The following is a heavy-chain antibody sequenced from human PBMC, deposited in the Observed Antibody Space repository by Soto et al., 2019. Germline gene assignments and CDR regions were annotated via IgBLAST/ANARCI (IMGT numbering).Heavy chain of an antibody. Sequence: PSETLSLTCTVSGGSMNNYYWSWIRQPPGKGLEWIGYIYFSGTTNYNPSLKSRVTISVDTSKNQFSLKLSSVTAADTAVYYCARQGGSHLDFRYWGQGTLVTVSS. CDR3: ARQGGSHLDFRY. CDR2: IYFSGTT. V-gene: IGHV4-59*08. J-gene: IGHJ4*02. CDR1: GGSMNNYY. D-gene: IGHD1-26*01.